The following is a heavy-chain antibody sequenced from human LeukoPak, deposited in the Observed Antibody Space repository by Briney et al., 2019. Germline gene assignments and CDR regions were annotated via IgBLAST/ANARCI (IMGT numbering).Heavy chain of an antibody. CDR2: IIPIFGTA. Sequence: SVKVSCKASGGTFSSYAISWVRQAPGQGLEWMGRIIPIFGTANYAQKFQGRVTITTDESTSTAYMELSSLRSEDTAVYYCAREEGKYCGGDCCSPASLGWGQGTLVTVSS. J-gene: IGHJ4*02. D-gene: IGHD2-21*02. V-gene: IGHV1-69*05. CDR1: GGTFSSYA. CDR3: AREEGKYCGGDCCSPASLG.